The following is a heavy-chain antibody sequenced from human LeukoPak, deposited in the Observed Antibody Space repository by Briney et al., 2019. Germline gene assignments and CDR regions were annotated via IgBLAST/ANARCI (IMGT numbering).Heavy chain of an antibody. CDR1: RFTFSSYG. Sequence: PGGSLRLSCAASRFTFSSYGMHWVRQAPGKGLEWVSFIRFDGTNKYYADSVKGRFTISRDNSKNTLYLQMNSLRAEDTAVYYCAKVGEQWLVPSFFDYWGQGTLVTVSS. J-gene: IGHJ4*02. CDR2: IRFDGTNK. D-gene: IGHD6-19*01. V-gene: IGHV3-30*02. CDR3: AKVGEQWLVPSFFDY.